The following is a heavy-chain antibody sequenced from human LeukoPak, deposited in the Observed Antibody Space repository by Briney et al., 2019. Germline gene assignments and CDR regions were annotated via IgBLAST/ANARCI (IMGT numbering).Heavy chain of an antibody. CDR3: ARHRSNYIFEDP. CDR2: IYTSGST. Sequence: SETLSLTCTVAGGSISSYYWSWIRQPPGKGLEWIGYIYTSGSTNYNPSLKSRVTISVDTSKNQFSLKLSSVTAADTAVYYCARHRSNYIFEDPWGQGTLVTVSS. J-gene: IGHJ5*02. V-gene: IGHV4-4*09. D-gene: IGHD4-11*01. CDR1: GGSISSYY.